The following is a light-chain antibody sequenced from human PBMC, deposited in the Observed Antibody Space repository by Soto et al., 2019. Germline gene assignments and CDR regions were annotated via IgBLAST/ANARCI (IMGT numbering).Light chain of an antibody. CDR1: QSVGSS. J-gene: IGKJ5*01. CDR2: DAF. V-gene: IGKV3-11*01. CDR3: QQRSNWPLT. Sequence: TQSPATLSVSPGERGTLSCRASQSVGSSLAWYQQRPGQAPRLLIYDAFIMATGIPARFSGSESGTDFTLTISSLEPEDFAVYYCQQRSNWPLTFGQGTRLEIK.